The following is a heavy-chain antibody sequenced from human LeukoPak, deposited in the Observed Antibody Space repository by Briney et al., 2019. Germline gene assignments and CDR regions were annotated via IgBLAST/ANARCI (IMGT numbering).Heavy chain of an antibody. Sequence: VGSLRLSCAASGFTLSIYSMNWFRQAPGKGLEWVSYITTTSTTIYYADSVKGRFTMSRDSAKNSLYLQMNSLRDEDTAVYYCARDLPDYWGQGGLVTVSS. J-gene: IGHJ4*02. CDR2: ITTTSTTI. CDR1: GFTLSIYS. CDR3: ARDLPDY. V-gene: IGHV3-48*02.